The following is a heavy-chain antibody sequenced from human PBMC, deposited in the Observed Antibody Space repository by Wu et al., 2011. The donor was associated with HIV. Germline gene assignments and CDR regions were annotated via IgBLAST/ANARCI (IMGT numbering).Heavy chain of an antibody. CDR3: AKEKVGPGIALRRGYYYYGMDV. D-gene: IGHD6-13*01. CDR1: GFTFSSYG. J-gene: IGHJ6*02. Sequence: RLSCAASGFTFSSYGMHWVRQAPGKGLEWVAFIRYDGSNKYYADSVKGRFTISRDNSKNTLYLQMNSLRAEDTAVYYCAKEKVGPGIALRRGYYYYGMDVWGQGTTVTVSS. V-gene: IGHV3-30*02. CDR2: IRYDGSNK.